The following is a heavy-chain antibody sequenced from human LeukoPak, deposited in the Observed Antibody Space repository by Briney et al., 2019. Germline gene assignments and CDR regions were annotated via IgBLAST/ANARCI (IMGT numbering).Heavy chain of an antibody. CDR3: SALRYSYGPIFDY. Sequence: PGGSLRLSCAASGFTVSSNYMSWVRQAPGKGLEWVGRIKSKTDGGTTDYAAPVKGRFTISRDDSKNTLYLQMNSLKTEDTAVYYCSALRYSYGPIFDYWGQGTLVTVSS. CDR2: IKSKTDGGTT. J-gene: IGHJ4*02. CDR1: GFTVSSNY. D-gene: IGHD5-18*01. V-gene: IGHV3-15*01.